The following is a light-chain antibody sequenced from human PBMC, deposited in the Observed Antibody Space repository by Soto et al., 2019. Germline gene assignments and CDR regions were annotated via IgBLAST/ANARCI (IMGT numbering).Light chain of an antibody. V-gene: IGLV2-14*01. CDR3: SSYTSSSTPQMV. J-gene: IGLJ2*01. CDR2: EVT. Sequence: QSALTQPVSVSGSPGQSITISCTGTSSDVGGYNYVSWYQQHPGKAPKLMIYEVTKRPSGVSNRFSGSKSGNTASLTISGLQAEDEADYYCSSYTSSSTPQMVFGGGTKVTVL. CDR1: SSDVGGYNY.